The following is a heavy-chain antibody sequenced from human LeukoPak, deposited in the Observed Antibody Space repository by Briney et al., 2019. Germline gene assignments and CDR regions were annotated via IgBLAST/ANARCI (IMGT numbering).Heavy chain of an antibody. CDR2: IIPIFGTA. V-gene: IGHV1-69*13. Sequence: GAPVKVSCKASGGTFSSYAISWVRQAPGQGLEWMGGIIPIFGTANYAQKFQGRVTITADESTSTAYMELSSLRSEDTAVYYCARASGGYCSSTSCYDYWGQGTLVTVSS. D-gene: IGHD2-2*01. CDR3: ARASGGYCSSTSCYDY. J-gene: IGHJ4*02. CDR1: GGTFSSYA.